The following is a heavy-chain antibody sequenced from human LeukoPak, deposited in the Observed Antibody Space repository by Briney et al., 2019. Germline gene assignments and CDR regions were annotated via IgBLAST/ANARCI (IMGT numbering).Heavy chain of an antibody. J-gene: IGHJ4*02. Sequence: SETLSLTCAVYGGSFSGYYWSWIRQPPGKGLEWIGEINHSGSTNDKPSLKSRVTISVDTSKNQFSLKLSSVTAADTAVYYCARSQYSSSWYPGYFDYWGQGTLVTVS. CDR2: INHSGST. CDR3: ARSQYSSSWYPGYFDY. D-gene: IGHD6-13*01. CDR1: GGSFSGYY. V-gene: IGHV4-34*01.